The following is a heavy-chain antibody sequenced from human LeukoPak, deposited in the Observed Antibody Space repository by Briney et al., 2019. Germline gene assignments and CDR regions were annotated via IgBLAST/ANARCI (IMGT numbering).Heavy chain of an antibody. V-gene: IGHV3-21*01. Sequence: PGESLRLSCDASGFPFSSCGMSWVRQAPGKGLEWVSSISSSSSYIYYADSVKGRFTISRDNAKNSLYLQMNSLRAEDTAVYYCARASVDTAPSGADAFDIWGQGTMVTVSS. CDR3: ARASVDTAPSGADAFDI. D-gene: IGHD5-18*01. CDR1: GFPFSSCG. J-gene: IGHJ3*02. CDR2: ISSSSSYI.